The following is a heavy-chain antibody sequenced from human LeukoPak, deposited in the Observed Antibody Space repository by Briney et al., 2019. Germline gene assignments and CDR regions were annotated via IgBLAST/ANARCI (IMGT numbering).Heavy chain of an antibody. V-gene: IGHV4-59*08. CDR3: ARLYDSSGYYRNWFDP. Sequence: SETLSLTCTVSGGSISSYYWSWIRQPPGKGLEWIGYIYYSGSTNYNPSLKSRVTISVDTSKNQFSLKLSSVTAADTAVYYRARLYDSSGYYRNWFDPWGQGTLVTVSS. CDR2: IYYSGST. CDR1: GGSISSYY. D-gene: IGHD3-22*01. J-gene: IGHJ5*02.